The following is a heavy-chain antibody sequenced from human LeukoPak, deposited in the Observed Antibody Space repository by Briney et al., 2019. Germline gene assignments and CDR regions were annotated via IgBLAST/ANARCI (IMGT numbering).Heavy chain of an antibody. D-gene: IGHD1-26*01. J-gene: IGHJ3*02. CDR1: GFTFPNYW. V-gene: IGHV3-7*01. CDR3: ARGSEWDRFFAFDM. Sequence: GGSLRLSCAASGFTFPNYWMRWVRQAPGKGLECVAKIKQDGSEKDYVDSVKGRFTISRDNAKNSLYMQMNRLRAEDTAVYYCARGSEWDRFFAFDMWGQGTVVTVSS. CDR2: IKQDGSEK.